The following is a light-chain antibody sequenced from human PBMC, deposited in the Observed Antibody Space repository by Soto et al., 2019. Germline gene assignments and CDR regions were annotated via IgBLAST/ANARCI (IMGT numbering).Light chain of an antibody. V-gene: IGLV2-14*01. Sequence: QSALTRPASVSGSPGQSITISCTGTSSDVGGYNYVSWYQQHPGKAPKLMIYEVSNRPSGVSNRFSGSKSGNTASLTISGLQAEDEADYYCSSYTSSSTRHVVFGGGTKLTVL. CDR1: SSDVGGYNY. CDR3: SSYTSSSTRHVV. J-gene: IGLJ2*01. CDR2: EVS.